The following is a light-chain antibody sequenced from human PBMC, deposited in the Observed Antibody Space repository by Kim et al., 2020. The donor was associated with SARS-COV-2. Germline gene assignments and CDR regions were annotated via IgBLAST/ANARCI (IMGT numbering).Light chain of an antibody. CDR3: QSYDSSNVV. J-gene: IGLJ2*01. V-gene: IGLV6-57*03. Sequence: GKTVTISCTRSSGSIASDYVQCYQQRPGSAPTTVIYEYNQRPSGVPDRFSGSIDISSNSASLTISGLKTEDEADYYCQSYDSSNVVFGGGTQLTVL. CDR1: SGSIASDY. CDR2: EYN.